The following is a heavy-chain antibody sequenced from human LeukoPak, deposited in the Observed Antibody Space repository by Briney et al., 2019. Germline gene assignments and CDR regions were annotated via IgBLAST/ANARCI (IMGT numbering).Heavy chain of an antibody. J-gene: IGHJ4*02. CDR2: ISRGGTTI. CDR1: GFSFSSYE. D-gene: IGHD3-22*01. Sequence: PGGSLRLSCAASGFSFSSYEMNWVRQAPGKGREWVSYISRGGTTIYYAESVKGRFTISRDNAKTSVYLQMNSLRAEDTAVYYCARALWRSGYYIYWGQGNLATVSS. V-gene: IGHV3-48*03. CDR3: ARALWRSGYYIY.